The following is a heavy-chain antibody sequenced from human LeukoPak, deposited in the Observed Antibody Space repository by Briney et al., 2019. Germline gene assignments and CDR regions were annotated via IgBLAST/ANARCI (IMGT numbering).Heavy chain of an antibody. CDR2: INPNSGGT. CDR3: ARSGYYGSGSYYKPGLDP. D-gene: IGHD3-10*01. CDR1: GYTFTGYY. V-gene: IGHV1-2*02. Sequence: GASVKVSCKASGYTFTGYYMHWVRQAPGQGLEWMGWINPNSGGTNYAQKFQGRVTMTRDTSISTAYMELSRLRSDDTAVYYCARSGYYGSGSYYKPGLDPWGQGTLVTVSS. J-gene: IGHJ5*02.